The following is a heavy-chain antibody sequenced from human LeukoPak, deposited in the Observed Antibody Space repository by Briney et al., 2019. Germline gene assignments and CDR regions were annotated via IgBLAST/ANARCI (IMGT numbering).Heavy chain of an antibody. V-gene: IGHV3-23*01. Sequence: PGGSLRLSCAASGFTFSSYGMSWVRQAPGKGLEWVSIISGSGGGTYYADSVKGQFTISRDNSKNTLYLQMDSLRVEDTAVYYCAKDSTMILVPYSDFDLWGRGTLVTVSP. D-gene: IGHD3-22*01. CDR3: AKDSTMILVPYSDFDL. J-gene: IGHJ2*01. CDR2: ISGSGGGT. CDR1: GFTFSSYG.